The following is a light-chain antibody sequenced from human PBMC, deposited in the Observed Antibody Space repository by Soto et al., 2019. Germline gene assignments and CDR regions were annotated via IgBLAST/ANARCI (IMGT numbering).Light chain of an antibody. CDR1: QSVGNK. V-gene: IGKV3-15*01. J-gene: IGKJ5*01. Sequence: EIVLTQSPVTLSVSTGERATLSCRASQSVGNKLGWYQQRPGQAPRLLIIGASIRATGLTAKFSGSGSGTEFSLTINSLQSEDSAIYYCRQYASWSPCTFGQGTRLEIK. CDR3: RQYASWSPCT. CDR2: GAS.